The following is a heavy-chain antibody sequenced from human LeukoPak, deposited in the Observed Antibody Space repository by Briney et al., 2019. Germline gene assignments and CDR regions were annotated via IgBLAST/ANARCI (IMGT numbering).Heavy chain of an antibody. J-gene: IGHJ4*02. D-gene: IGHD2-15*01. CDR2: IKQDGSEK. CDR1: GFTFSSYW. CDR3: AREWGGYCSGGSCYSFDY. Sequence: GGSLRLSCAASGFTFSSYWMSWVRQAPGKGLEWVANIKQDGSEKYYVDSVKGRLTISRDNAKNSLYLQMNSLRAEDTAVYYCAREWGGYCSGGSCYSFDYWGQGTLVTVSS. V-gene: IGHV3-7*01.